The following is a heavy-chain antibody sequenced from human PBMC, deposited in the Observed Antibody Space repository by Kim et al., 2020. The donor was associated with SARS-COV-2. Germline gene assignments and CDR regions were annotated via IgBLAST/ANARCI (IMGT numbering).Heavy chain of an antibody. V-gene: IGHV3-30-3*01. CDR1: GFTFSSYA. CDR2: ISYDGSNK. J-gene: IGHJ3*02. D-gene: IGHD2-2*01. Sequence: GGSLRLSCAASGFTFSSYAMHWVRQAPGKGLEWVAVISYDGSNKYYADSVKGRFTISRDNSKNTLYLQMNSLRAEDTAVYYCARGPQILPAATLDAFDIWGQGTMVTVSS. CDR3: ARGPQILPAATLDAFDI.